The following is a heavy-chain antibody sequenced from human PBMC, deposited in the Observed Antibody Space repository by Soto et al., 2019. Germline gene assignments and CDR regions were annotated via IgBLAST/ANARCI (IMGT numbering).Heavy chain of an antibody. Sequence: QVQLVESGGGVVQRGRSLRLSCAASGFTFSSYGMHWDRQAPGKGLEWVAVISHNGSNKYYADSVKGRFTISRDNSKNTLYLQMNSLRAEDKDVYYCAKEKRGDAFDIWGQGQMVTVSS. V-gene: IGHV3-30*18. CDR2: ISHNGSNK. J-gene: IGHJ3*02. CDR3: AKEKRGDAFDI. CDR1: GFTFSSYG.